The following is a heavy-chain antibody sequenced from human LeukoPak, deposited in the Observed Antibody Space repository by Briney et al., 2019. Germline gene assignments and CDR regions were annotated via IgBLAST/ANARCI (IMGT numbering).Heavy chain of an antibody. V-gene: IGHV1-8*01. Sequence: ASVKVSCKASGYTFTSYEINWVRQATGQGLEWMGWMNPNSGNTGYAQRFQGRVTMTRNTSISTAYMELSSLRSEDTAVYYCARGGGYVNWFDPWGQGTLVTVSS. CDR3: ARGGGYVNWFDP. J-gene: IGHJ5*02. CDR1: GYTFTSYE. CDR2: MNPNSGNT. D-gene: IGHD3-16*01.